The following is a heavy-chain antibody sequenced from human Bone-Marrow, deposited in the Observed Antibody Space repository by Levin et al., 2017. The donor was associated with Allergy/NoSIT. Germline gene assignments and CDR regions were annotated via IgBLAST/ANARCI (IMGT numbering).Heavy chain of an antibody. D-gene: IGHD3-22*01. Sequence: KNGESLKISCKGSGYTFTRYWIGWVRQMPGEGLEWMGIIYPDDSETRYSPSFQGHVTISADKSINTAYLQWSSLKASDTAIYYCGSNSDSSGDYFHFEYWGQGALVTVSS. J-gene: IGHJ4*02. CDR1: GYTFTRYW. CDR3: GSNSDSSGDYFHFEY. V-gene: IGHV5-51*01. CDR2: IYPDDSET.